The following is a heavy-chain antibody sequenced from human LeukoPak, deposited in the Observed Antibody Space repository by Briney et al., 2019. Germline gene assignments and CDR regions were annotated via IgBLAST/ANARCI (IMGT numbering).Heavy chain of an antibody. J-gene: IGHJ2*01. V-gene: IGHV4-4*07. CDR1: GYSISSGYY. Sequence: PSETLSLTCTVSGYSISSGYYWGWIRQPAGKGLEWIGRIYTSGSTNYNPSLKSRVTMSVDTSKNQFSLKLSSVTAADTAVYYCARDRRDSSPSDWYFDLWGRGTLVTVSS. CDR2: IYTSGST. D-gene: IGHD6-13*01. CDR3: ARDRRDSSPSDWYFDL.